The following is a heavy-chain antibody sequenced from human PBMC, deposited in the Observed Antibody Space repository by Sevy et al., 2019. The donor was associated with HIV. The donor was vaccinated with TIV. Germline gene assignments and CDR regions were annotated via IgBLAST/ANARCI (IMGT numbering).Heavy chain of an antibody. CDR2: IIPILDKT. CDR1: GGTFSSYA. D-gene: IGHD3-10*01. V-gene: IGHV1-69*04. CDR3: ARGVRGRGLPPWFYFDD. Sequence: ASVKVSCKASGGTFSSYAFSWVRQAPGQGLEWMGRIIPILDKTYYAQKLQGRVTITADKSTSTAYMELSGLRSEDTAVYYCARGVRGRGLPPWFYFDDWGQGTLVTVSS. J-gene: IGHJ4*02.